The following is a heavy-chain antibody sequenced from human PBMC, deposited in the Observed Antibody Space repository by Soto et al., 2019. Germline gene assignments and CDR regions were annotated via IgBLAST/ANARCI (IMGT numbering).Heavy chain of an antibody. CDR3: ARLHCDSPNCVPLDP. J-gene: IGHJ5*02. Sequence: QLQLQESGPGLVKPSETLSLTCTVSGGSISDDTYYWGWIRQPPGKGLEWIGSIYYSGTSSYNPSLKGRVTMSVDTSKKQLSLRLSSVTAADTAVYYCARLHCDSPNCVPLDPWGQGTLVIVSS. CDR2: IYYSGTS. D-gene: IGHD2-2*01. V-gene: IGHV4-39*01. CDR1: GGSISDDTYY.